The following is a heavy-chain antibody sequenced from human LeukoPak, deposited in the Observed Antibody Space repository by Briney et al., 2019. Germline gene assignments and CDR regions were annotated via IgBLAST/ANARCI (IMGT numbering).Heavy chain of an antibody. D-gene: IGHD3-10*01. V-gene: IGHV1-24*01. CDR2: FDPEDGET. J-gene: IGHJ6*03. CDR1: GYTLTELS. CDR3: AAFITMVRGATLGYYYYMDV. Sequence: VASVKVSCKVSGYTLTELSMHWVRQAPGKGLEWMGGFDPEDGETIYAQKFQGRVTMTEDTSTDTAYMELSSLRSEDTAVYYCAAFITMVRGATLGYYYYMDVWGKGTTVTISS.